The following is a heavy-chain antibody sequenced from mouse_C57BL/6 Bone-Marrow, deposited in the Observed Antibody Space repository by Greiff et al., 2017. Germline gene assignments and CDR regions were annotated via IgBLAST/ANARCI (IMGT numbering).Heavy chain of an antibody. V-gene: IGHV5-9-1*02. CDR2: ISSGGDYI. J-gene: IGHJ4*01. CDR3: TRDSYSNPMDY. Sequence: EVKVEESGEGLVKPGGSLKLSCAASGFTFRSSAMSWVRQPPEKRLEWVAYISSGGDYIDDAHTVKGRFTISRDNARNTLYLPMSSLKSEDKAMYYCTRDSYSNPMDYWGQGTSVTVSS. D-gene: IGHD2-5*01. CDR1: GFTFRSSA.